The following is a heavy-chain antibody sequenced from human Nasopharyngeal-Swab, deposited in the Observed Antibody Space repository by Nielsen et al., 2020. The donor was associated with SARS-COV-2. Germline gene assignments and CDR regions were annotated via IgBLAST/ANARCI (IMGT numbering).Heavy chain of an antibody. Sequence: GGSLRLSCAASGFSFSGYAMTWVRQAPGKGLEWVSTISDSGGSTYYADSVKGRFTISRDNSKNTLYLQMNSLRAEDTAVYYCARGKAGYCSSTSCYLYFDYWGQGTLVTVSS. CDR1: GFSFSGYA. D-gene: IGHD2-2*01. CDR2: ISDSGGST. CDR3: ARGKAGYCSSTSCYLYFDY. V-gene: IGHV3-23*01. J-gene: IGHJ4*02.